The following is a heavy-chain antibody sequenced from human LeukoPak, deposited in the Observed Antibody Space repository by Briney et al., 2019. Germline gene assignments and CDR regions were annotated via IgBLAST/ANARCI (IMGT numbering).Heavy chain of an antibody. CDR2: INHSGST. Sequence: PSETLSLTCAVYGGSFSGYYWSWIRQPPGKGLEWIGEINHSGSTNYNPSLKSRVTISVDTSKNQFSLKLSSVTAADTAVYYCARQGGYSSSWYSDYWGQGTLVTVSS. V-gene: IGHV4-34*01. D-gene: IGHD6-13*01. J-gene: IGHJ4*02. CDR3: ARQGGYSSSWYSDY. CDR1: GGSFSGYY.